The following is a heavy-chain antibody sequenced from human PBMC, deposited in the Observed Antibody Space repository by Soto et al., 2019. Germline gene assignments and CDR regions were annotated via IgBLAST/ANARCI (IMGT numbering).Heavy chain of an antibody. D-gene: IGHD5-18*01. CDR1: GFTFSGSA. CDR3: TRHDGGGLDTAMDYYYYGMDV. CDR2: IRSKANSYAT. V-gene: IGHV3-73*01. J-gene: IGHJ6*02. Sequence: GSLRLSGAACGFTFSGSAVHWVRQAPGKGLEWVGGIRSKANSYATAYAASVKGRFTISRDDSKNTAYLQMNSLKTEDTAVYYCTRHDGGGLDTAMDYYYYGMDVWGQGTTVTVSS.